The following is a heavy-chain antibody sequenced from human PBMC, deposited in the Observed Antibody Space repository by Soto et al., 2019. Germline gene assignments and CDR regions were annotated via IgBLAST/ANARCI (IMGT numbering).Heavy chain of an antibody. V-gene: IGHV3-23*01. CDR1: GFTFSSYA. J-gene: IGHJ4*02. CDR3: VRRGVVPAAIGEFDY. D-gene: IGHD2-2*02. Sequence: GGSLRLSCAASGFTFSSYAMSWVRQAPGKGLEWVSAISGSGGSTYYADSVKGRFTISRDNSKNTLYLQMNSLRAEDTAVYYCVRRGVVPAAIGEFDYLGQGTVVTVSS. CDR2: ISGSGGST.